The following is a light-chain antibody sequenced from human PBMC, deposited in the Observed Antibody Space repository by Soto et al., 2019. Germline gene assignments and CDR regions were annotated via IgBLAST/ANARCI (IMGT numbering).Light chain of an antibody. CDR1: QSVSNN. J-gene: IGKJ5*01. Sequence: EIVMTQSPVTLSVSPGERVTLSCRASQSVSNNLAWYQQKSGQAPRLLIYAASTRVTGIPARFSGSGSGTEFTHTISSLQSEDFAIYYCQQYNNWPPVTFGQGTRLDIK. V-gene: IGKV3-15*01. CDR2: AAS. CDR3: QQYNNWPPVT.